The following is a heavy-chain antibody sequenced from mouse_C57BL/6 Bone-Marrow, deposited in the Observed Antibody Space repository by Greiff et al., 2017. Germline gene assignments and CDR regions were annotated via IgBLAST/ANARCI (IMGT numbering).Heavy chain of an antibody. CDR2: ISDGGSYT. J-gene: IGHJ2*01. CDR1: GFTFSRYA. D-gene: IGHD1-1*01. Sequence: EVQLQESGGGLVKPGGSLKLSCAASGFTFSRYAMSWVRQTPEKRLEWVATISDGGSYTYYPDNVKGRFTISRDNAKNNLYLQMSHLKSEDTAMYYCARDAYYYGSPYYFDYWGQGTTLTVSS. V-gene: IGHV5-4*01. CDR3: ARDAYYYGSPYYFDY.